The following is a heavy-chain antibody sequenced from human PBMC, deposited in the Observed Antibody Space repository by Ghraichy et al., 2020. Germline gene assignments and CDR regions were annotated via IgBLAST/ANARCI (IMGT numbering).Heavy chain of an antibody. CDR1: GFTFSSYG. V-gene: IGHV3-30*18. CDR2: ISNDGRDK. J-gene: IGHJ4*02. CDR3: AKDYISGPVDYYFDY. D-gene: IGHD6-19*01. Sequence: GGSLRLSCAASGFTFSSYGIHWVRQAPGKGLEWVAVISNDGRDKHYADSVKGRFTISRDNSKNTLYMQMNSLRAEDTAVYYCAKDYISGPVDYYFDYWGQGTLVTVSS.